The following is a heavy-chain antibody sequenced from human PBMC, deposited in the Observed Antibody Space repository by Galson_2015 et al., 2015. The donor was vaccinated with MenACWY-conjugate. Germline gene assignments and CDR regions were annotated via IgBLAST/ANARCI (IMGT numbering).Heavy chain of an antibody. V-gene: IGHV1-3*04. CDR1: GYTFSRYG. D-gene: IGHD2-21*01. CDR2: INTGSGQT. J-gene: IGHJ4*02. CDR3: ARDRIVVVAENYFDN. Sequence: SVKVSCKASGYTFSRYGMHWVRQAPGQRLEWMGWINTGSGQTKYSQKFQGRLTITRDTSTNTGYMELSSLKSEDAAVYYCARDRIVVVAENYFDNWGQGTPVTVSS.